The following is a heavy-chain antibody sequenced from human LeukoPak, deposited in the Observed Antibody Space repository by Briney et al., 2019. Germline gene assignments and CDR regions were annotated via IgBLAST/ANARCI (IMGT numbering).Heavy chain of an antibody. J-gene: IGHJ4*02. V-gene: IGHV3-48*01. CDR2: ISSSSSTI. Sequence: GGSLRLSCAASGFTFSSYSMNWVRQAPGKGLEWVSYISSSSSTIYYADSVKGRFTISRDNAKNSLYLQMNSLKTEDTAVYYCTTDGVGAPQFPFDYWGQGTLVTVSS. CDR1: GFTFSSYS. D-gene: IGHD1-26*01. CDR3: TTDGVGAPQFPFDY.